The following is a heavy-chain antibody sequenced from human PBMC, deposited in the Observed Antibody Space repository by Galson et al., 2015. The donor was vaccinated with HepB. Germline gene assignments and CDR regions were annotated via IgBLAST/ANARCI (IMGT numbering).Heavy chain of an antibody. CDR1: GFTFSSYS. V-gene: IGHV3-21*01. D-gene: IGHD3-10*01. CDR2: ISSSSSYI. Sequence: SLRLSCAASGFTFSSYSMNWVRQAPGKGLEWVSSISSSSSYIYYADSVKGRFTISRDNAKNSLYLQMNSLRAEDTAVYYCARDLWFGETHWFDPWGQGTLVTVSS. CDR3: ARDLWFGETHWFDP. J-gene: IGHJ5*02.